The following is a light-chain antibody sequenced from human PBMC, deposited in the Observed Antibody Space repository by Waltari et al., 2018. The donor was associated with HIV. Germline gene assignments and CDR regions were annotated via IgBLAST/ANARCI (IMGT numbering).Light chain of an antibody. CDR1: NIGSKT. J-gene: IGLJ3*02. Sequence: SYVLTQPPSVSVAPGQTAMLPCGGNNIGSKTVQWYQQKPGQAPILVIYDDADRPSGIPERFSGSNSGNTATLTISRVEAGDEADYFCQVWDGNSDHQVFGGGTKLTVL. V-gene: IGLV3-21*02. CDR3: QVWDGNSDHQV. CDR2: DDA.